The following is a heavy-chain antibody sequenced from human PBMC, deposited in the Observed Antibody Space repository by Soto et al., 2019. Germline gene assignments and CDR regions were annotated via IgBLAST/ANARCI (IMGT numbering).Heavy chain of an antibody. D-gene: IGHD6-19*01. CDR2: ISAYNGNT. CDR1: GYTFTSYG. V-gene: IGHV1-18*01. Sequence: ASVKVSCKASGYTFTSYGISWVRQAPGQGLEWMGWISAYNGNTNYAQKLQGRVTMTTDTSTSTAYMELRSLRSDDTAVYYCARDSGVAGKTYSYYGMDVWGQGTTVTVSS. J-gene: IGHJ6*02. CDR3: ARDSGVAGKTYSYYGMDV.